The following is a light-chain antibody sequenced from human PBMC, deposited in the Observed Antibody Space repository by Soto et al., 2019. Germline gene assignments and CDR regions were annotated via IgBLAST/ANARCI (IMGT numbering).Light chain of an antibody. CDR2: EVT. V-gene: IGLV2-14*01. CDR1: SSDVGGYNF. Sequence: QSVLTQPASVSGSPGQSITISCTGSSSDVGGYNFVSWYQQHPGKVPKLMIYEVTNRPLGVSNRFSGSKSGNTASLTISGLQADDEADYYCNSYTRSNTLVFGGGTKVTVL. CDR3: NSYTRSNTLV. J-gene: IGLJ2*01.